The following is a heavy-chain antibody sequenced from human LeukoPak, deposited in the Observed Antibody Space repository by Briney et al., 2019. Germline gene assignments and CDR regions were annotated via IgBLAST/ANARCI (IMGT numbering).Heavy chain of an antibody. CDR2: IKYDGNEE. CDR3: KSGGAAPGSFDY. CDR1: GFTFSIYW. Sequence: GGSLRLSCAASGFTFSIYWMSWMRQAPGKGLEWVANIKYDGNEEYYVDSVKGRFTISRDNAKNSLYLQLNSLRVEDTAVYYCKSGGAAPGSFDYWGQGTLVTVSP. J-gene: IGHJ4*02. V-gene: IGHV3-7*01. D-gene: IGHD1-1*01.